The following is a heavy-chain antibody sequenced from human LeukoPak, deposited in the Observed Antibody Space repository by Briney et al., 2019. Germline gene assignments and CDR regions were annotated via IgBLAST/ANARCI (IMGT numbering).Heavy chain of an antibody. D-gene: IGHD3-10*01. CDR1: GFTFSSYE. CDR2: ISSSGSTI. J-gene: IGHJ6*03. CDR3: ARAMRHGSGSYYNYYYYMDV. Sequence: PGGSLRLSCAASGFTFSSYEMNWVRQAPGKGLEWVSYISSSGSTIYYADSVKGQFTISRDNAKNSLYLQMNSLRAEDTAVYYCARAMRHGSGSYYNYYYYMDVWGKGTTVTISS. V-gene: IGHV3-48*03.